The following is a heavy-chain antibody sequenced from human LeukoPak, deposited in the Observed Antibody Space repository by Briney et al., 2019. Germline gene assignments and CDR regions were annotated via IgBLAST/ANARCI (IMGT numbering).Heavy chain of an antibody. Sequence: ASVKVSCKASGYTFTSYYMHWVRQAPGQGLEWVGIINPSGGSTSCAQKFQGRVTMTRDTSTSTVYMELSSLRSEDTAVYYCARDQMEMATILGSYYYYGMDVWGQGTTVTVSS. CDR2: INPSGGST. CDR1: GYTFTSYY. CDR3: ARDQMEMATILGSYYYYGMDV. J-gene: IGHJ6*02. V-gene: IGHV1-46*01. D-gene: IGHD5-24*01.